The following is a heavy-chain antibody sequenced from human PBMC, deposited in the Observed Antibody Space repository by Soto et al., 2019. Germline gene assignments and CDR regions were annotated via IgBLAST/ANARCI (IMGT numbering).Heavy chain of an antibody. J-gene: IGHJ4*02. CDR2: ISSSGST. CDR3: AKGARDVDS. Sequence: EVQLLECGGGLVQPGGSLRLSCAASGFTFSSQTMSWVRQAPGKGLEWVSVISSSGSTSYTDSVEGRFTISKDSSKNTLYLQLNSLRVEDTAVYYCAKGARDVDSWGQGTLVTVSS. CDR1: GFTFSSQT. D-gene: IGHD5-12*01. V-gene: IGHV3-23*01.